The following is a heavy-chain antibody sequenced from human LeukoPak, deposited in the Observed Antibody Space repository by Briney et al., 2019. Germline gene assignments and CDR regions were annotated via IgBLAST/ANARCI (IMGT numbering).Heavy chain of an antibody. V-gene: IGHV4-39*01. D-gene: IGHD1-26*01. CDR2: IYYSGST. CDR1: GGSISSSSYY. CDR3: ARPSGSYSRWFDP. J-gene: IGHJ5*02. Sequence: SETLSLTCTVSGGSISSSSYYWGWIRQSPGKGLEWIGSIYYSGSTYYNPSLKSRVTISVDTSKNQFSLKLRSVTAADTAVYYCARPSGSYSRWFDPWGQGTLVTVSS.